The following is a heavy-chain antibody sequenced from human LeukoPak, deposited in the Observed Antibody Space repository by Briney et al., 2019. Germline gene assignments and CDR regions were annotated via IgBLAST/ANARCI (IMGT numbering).Heavy chain of an antibody. J-gene: IGHJ4*02. V-gene: IGHV3-9*01. CDR1: GFTFDDYA. CDR2: ISWNSGSI. CDR3: ARDSTVTTTLFDY. D-gene: IGHD4-17*01. Sequence: GRSLRLSCAASGFTFDDYAMHWVRQAPGKGLEWVSGISWNSGSIGYADSVKGRFTISRDNSKNTLYLQMNSLRAEDTAVYYCARDSTVTTTLFDYWGQGTLVTVSS.